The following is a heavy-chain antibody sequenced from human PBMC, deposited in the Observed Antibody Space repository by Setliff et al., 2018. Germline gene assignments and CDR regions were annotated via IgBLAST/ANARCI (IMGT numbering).Heavy chain of an antibody. CDR1: GFTFSSCG. J-gene: IGHJ3*02. CDR2: IWYDGSNK. V-gene: IGHV3-33*06. D-gene: IGHD2-2*02. Sequence: GGSLRLSCAASGFTFSSCGMHWVRQAPGKGLEWVAVIWYDGSNKYYADSVKGRFTISRDNSKNTLYLQMNSLRAEDTAVYYCAKDRGLIPNAFDIWGQGTMVTVSS. CDR3: AKDRGLIPNAFDI.